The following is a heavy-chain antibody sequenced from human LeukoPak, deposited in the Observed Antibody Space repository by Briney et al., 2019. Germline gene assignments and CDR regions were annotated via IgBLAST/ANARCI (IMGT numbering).Heavy chain of an antibody. CDR2: ISSSSSYI. J-gene: IGHJ4*02. CDR1: GFTFSSYG. CDR3: ARDLGWGYDLGNYFDY. V-gene: IGHV3-21*01. Sequence: GGSLRLSCAASGFTFSSYGMSWVRQAPGKGLEWVSSISSSSSYIYYADSVKGRFTISRDNAKNSLYLQMNSLRAEDTAVYYCARDLGWGYDLGNYFDYWGQGTLVTVSS. D-gene: IGHD5-12*01.